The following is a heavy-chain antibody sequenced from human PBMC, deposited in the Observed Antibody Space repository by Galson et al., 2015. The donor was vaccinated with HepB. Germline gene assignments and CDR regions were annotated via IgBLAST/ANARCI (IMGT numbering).Heavy chain of an antibody. J-gene: IGHJ3*02. CDR3: ARTARRVKEAFDI. CDR2: IYYSGST. V-gene: IGHV4-30-4*01. D-gene: IGHD4-23*01. Sequence: WIRQPPGKGLEWIGYIYYSGSTYYNPSLKSRVTISVDTSKNQFSLKLSSVTAADTAVYYCARTARRVKEAFDIWGQGTMVTVSS.